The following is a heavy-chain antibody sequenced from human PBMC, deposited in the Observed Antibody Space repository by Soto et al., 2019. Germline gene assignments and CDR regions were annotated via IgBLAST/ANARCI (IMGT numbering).Heavy chain of an antibody. J-gene: IGHJ5*02. D-gene: IGHD2-15*01. V-gene: IGHV1-46*01. CDR1: GYTFTSYY. CDR2: INPSGGST. Sequence: ASVKVSCKASGYTFTSYYMHWVRQAPGQGLEWMGIINPSGGSTSYAQKFQGRVTMTRDTSTSTVYMELSSLRSEDTAVYYCARVVRYCSCGSCKNSYNWFDPWGQGTLVTVSS. CDR3: ARVVRYCSCGSCKNSYNWFDP.